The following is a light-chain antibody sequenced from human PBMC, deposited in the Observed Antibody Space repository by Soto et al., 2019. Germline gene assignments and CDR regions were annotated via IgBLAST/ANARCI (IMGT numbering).Light chain of an antibody. Sequence: DTQMTQSPSTLSASVGDRVTITCRASQSISTWLAWYQQKPGKAPKLLIYDASNLEGGVSSRFSGSGSGTEFTLTISSLQPDDFATYYCQQYNSYSQTFGQGTKVDIK. CDR1: QSISTW. CDR3: QQYNSYSQT. J-gene: IGKJ1*01. V-gene: IGKV1-5*01. CDR2: DAS.